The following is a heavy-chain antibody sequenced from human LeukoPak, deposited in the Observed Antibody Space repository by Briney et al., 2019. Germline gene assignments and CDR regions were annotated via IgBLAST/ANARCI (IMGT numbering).Heavy chain of an antibody. CDR1: GFTFSDYY. CDR3: ARDLGSSSSWYASGY. D-gene: IGHD6-13*01. CDR2: ISSSSSYI. J-gene: IGHJ4*02. Sequence: GGSLSLSCAASGFTFSDYYMSWIRQAPGKGLEWVSSISSSSSYIYYADSVKGRFTISRDNAKNSLYLQMNSLRAEDTAVYYCARDLGSSSSWYASGYWGQGTLVTVSS. V-gene: IGHV3-11*06.